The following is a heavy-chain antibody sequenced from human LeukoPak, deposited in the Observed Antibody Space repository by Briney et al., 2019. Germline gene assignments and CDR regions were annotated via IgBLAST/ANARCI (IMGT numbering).Heavy chain of an antibody. J-gene: IGHJ4*02. CDR3: ARVIGGAIDH. CDR2: IAPDGSTQ. Sequence: PGGSLRLSCAASGFTFSLYSMTWVRQAPGKGLEGVANIAPDGSTQNYVDSLEGRFTISRDNPKNSLYLQMHSLRAEDAAVYCCARVIGGAIDHWGQGTLVTVSS. V-gene: IGHV3-7*01. D-gene: IGHD1-26*01. CDR1: GFTFSLYS.